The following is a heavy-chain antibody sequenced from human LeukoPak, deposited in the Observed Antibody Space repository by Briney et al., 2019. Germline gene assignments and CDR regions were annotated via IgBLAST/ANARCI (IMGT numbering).Heavy chain of an antibody. CDR2: INGNGGAT. CDR3: ARNGYTSGWYRN. Sequence: GGSLRLSCAASGFTFSNYALSWVRQAPGKGLEWVSSINGNGGATYYADSVKGRFTISRDNSKNTLFLQMNSLRAEDTAVYYCARNGYTSGWYRNWGQGTLVTVSS. V-gene: IGHV3-23*01. J-gene: IGHJ4*02. CDR1: GFTFSNYA. D-gene: IGHD6-19*01.